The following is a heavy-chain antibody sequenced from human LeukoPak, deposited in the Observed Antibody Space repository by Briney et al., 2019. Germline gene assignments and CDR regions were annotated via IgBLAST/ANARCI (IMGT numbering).Heavy chain of an antibody. D-gene: IGHD6-19*01. CDR1: GGSISRYC. CDR3: ARGGRIAVAHLDY. J-gene: IGHJ4*02. V-gene: IGHV4-59*01. CDR2: IYYSGST. Sequence: PSETLSLTCTVSGGSISRYCSSWIRQPPGKGLEWIGYIYYSGSTNYNPSLKSRVTISVDTSKNQFSLKLSSVTAADTAVYYCARGGRIAVAHLDYWGKGTLVTVSS.